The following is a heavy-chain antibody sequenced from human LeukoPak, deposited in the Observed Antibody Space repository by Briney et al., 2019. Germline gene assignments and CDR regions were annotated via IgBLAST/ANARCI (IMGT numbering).Heavy chain of an antibody. CDR1: GFTFSSYG. Sequence: GGSLRLSCAASGFTFSSYGMHWVRQAPGKGLEWVAFIRYDGSNKYYADSVKGRFTISRDNSKNTLYLQMNSLRAEDTAVYYCAKLGVYGSGSYYVDYWGQGTLVTVSS. J-gene: IGHJ4*02. CDR3: AKLGVYGSGSYYVDY. V-gene: IGHV3-30*02. CDR2: IRYDGSNK. D-gene: IGHD3-10*01.